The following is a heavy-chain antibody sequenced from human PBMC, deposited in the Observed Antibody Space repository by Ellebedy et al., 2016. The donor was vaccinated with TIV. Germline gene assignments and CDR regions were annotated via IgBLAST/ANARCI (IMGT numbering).Heavy chain of an antibody. D-gene: IGHD3-16*01. V-gene: IGHV3-7*01. Sequence: PGGSLRLSCAAPGFTFSSHWMNWVRQAPGKGLEWVANINEDGRNRYYVDSVKGRLPISRDNAKSPLYLQMNSLRAEDTAVYYCVRESYRKNTWGTTGFDSWGQGTLVTASS. J-gene: IGHJ5*01. CDR2: INEDGRNR. CDR3: VRESYRKNTWGTTGFDS. CDR1: GFTFSSHW.